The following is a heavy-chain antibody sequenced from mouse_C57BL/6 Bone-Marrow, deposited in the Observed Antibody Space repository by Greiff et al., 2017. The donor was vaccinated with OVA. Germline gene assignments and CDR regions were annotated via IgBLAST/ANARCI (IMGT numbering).Heavy chain of an antibody. V-gene: IGHV1-5*01. D-gene: IGHD3-2*02. CDR1: GYTFTSYW. J-gene: IGHJ3*01. Sequence: EVQLQESGTVLARPGASVKMSCKTSGYTFTSYWMHWVKQRPGQGLEWIGAIYPGNSDTSYNQKFKGMAKLTAVTSASTAYMELSSLTNEDSAVYYCTRKGQLRRAWFAYWGQGTLVTVSA. CDR2: IYPGNSDT. CDR3: TRKGQLRRAWFAY.